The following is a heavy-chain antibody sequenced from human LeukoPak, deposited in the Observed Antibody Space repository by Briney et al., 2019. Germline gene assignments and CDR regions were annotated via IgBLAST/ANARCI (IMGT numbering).Heavy chain of an antibody. CDR2: INPDSGGT. CDR1: GFTFTGYY. D-gene: IGHD2-15*01. Sequence: ASVKVSCKASGFTFTGYYMHWVRQAPGQGLKWMGWINPDSGGTQYAQKFQGRVTMTRDTSISTAYMELSRLRSDDTAVYYCARHGGCSGASCYSWFDPWGQGTLVTVSS. CDR3: ARHGGCSGASCYSWFDP. J-gene: IGHJ5*02. V-gene: IGHV1-2*02.